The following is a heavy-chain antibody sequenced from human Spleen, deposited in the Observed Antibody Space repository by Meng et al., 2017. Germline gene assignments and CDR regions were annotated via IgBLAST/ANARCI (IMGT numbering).Heavy chain of an antibody. V-gene: IGHV4-4*07. CDR1: GGSISSYY. CDR2: IYTSGST. J-gene: IGHJ4*02. CDR3: ARGYYFDD. Sequence: GSLRLSCTVSGGSISSYYWSWIRQPAGKGLEWIGRIYTSGSTNYNPSLKSRVTMSVDTSKNQLSLKLSSVTAADTAVYYCARGYYFDDWGQGTLVTVSS.